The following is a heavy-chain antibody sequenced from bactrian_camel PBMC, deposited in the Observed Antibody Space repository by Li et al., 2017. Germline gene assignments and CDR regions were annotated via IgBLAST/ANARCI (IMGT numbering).Heavy chain of an antibody. Sequence: QVQLVESGGGLVQPGGSLTLACSASGFTFSGFWLYWVRQAPGKGLEWVSSINKSGTTTYHDDSVKGRFTISTDNAKTTMYLQMNSLKSEDAAMYYCATWTGNYWGQGTQVTVS. CDR2: INKSGTTT. CDR1: GFTFSGFW. CDR3: ATWTGNY. V-gene: IGHV3S1*01. J-gene: IGHJ4*01. D-gene: IGHD6*01.